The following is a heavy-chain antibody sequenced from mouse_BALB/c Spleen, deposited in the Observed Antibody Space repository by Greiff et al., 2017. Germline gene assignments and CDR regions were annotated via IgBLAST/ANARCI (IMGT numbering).Heavy chain of an antibody. CDR1: GFNIKDNY. J-gene: IGHJ4*01. CDR3: AIVSLYAMDY. Sequence: EVQLQQSGAELVKPGASVKLSCTASGFNIKDNYMHWVKQRPEQGLEWIGRIDPANGNTKYDPKFQGKATITADTSSSSAYLQLSSLTSEDTAVYYCAIVSLYAMDYWGQGTSVTVSS. CDR2: IDPANGNT. V-gene: IGHV14-3*02. D-gene: IGHD2-10*02.